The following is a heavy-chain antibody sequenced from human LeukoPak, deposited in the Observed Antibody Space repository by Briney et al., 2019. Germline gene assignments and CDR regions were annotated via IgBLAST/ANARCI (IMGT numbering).Heavy chain of an antibody. CDR1: GGSISSSSYY. J-gene: IGHJ4*02. V-gene: IGHV4-39*01. D-gene: IGHD6-19*01. Sequence: SETLSLTCTVSGGSISSSSYYWGWNRQPPGKGLEWIGSIYYSGSTYYNPSLKSRVTISVDTSKNQFSLKLSSVTAADTAVYYCARHTQPRRYSSGWYYFDYWGQGTLVTVSS. CDR3: ARHTQPRRYSSGWYYFDY. CDR2: IYYSGST.